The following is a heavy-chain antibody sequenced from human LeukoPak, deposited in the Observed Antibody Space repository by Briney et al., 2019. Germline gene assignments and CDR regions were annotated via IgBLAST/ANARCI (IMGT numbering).Heavy chain of an antibody. CDR1: GFTFSSYW. Sequence: GGSLRLSCAASGFTFSSYWMHWVRQAPGKGLVWVSRINSDGSSTSYADSVKGRFTISRDNSKNTLYLQMNSLRAEDTAVYYCAREKTYYDFWSGSSTSYYFDYWGQGTLVTVSS. J-gene: IGHJ4*02. CDR2: INSDGSST. CDR3: AREKTYYDFWSGSSTSYYFDY. V-gene: IGHV3-74*01. D-gene: IGHD3-3*01.